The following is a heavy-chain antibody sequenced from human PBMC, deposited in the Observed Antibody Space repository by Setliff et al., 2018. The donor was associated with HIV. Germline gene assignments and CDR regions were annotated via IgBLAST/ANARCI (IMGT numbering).Heavy chain of an antibody. J-gene: IGHJ4*02. CDR3: ARNTYYYDSSGSGGYYFDY. V-gene: IGHV1-18*01. CDR1: GYTFTSYG. CDR2: ISAYNGNT. Sequence: KVSCKASGYTFTSYGISWVRQAPGQGLEWMGWISAYNGNTNYAQKLQGRVTMTTDTSTSTAYMELRSLRSDDTAVYYCARNTYYYDSSGSGGYYFDYWGQGTLVTVSS. D-gene: IGHD3-22*01.